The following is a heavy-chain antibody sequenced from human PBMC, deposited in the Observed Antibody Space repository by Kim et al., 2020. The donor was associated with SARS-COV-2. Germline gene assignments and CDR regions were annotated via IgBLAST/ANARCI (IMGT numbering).Heavy chain of an antibody. J-gene: IGHJ6*02. D-gene: IGHD1-1*01. Sequence: GGSLRLSCAASGFTFSTYGMHWVRQAPGKGLEWVAAIWYDGSNKYYAESVKGRFTISRDNSKNAMDLQMNSLRAEDTAVYYCARDSFISPYKWYYYGMDVWGLGTTVTVS. CDR2: IWYDGSNK. V-gene: IGHV3-33*01. CDR3: ARDSFISPYKWYYYGMDV. CDR1: GFTFSTYG.